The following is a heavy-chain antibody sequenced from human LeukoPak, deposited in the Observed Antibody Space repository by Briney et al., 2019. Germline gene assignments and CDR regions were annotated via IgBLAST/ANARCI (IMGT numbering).Heavy chain of an antibody. CDR3: ARGSSIAVAGTGLLDY. D-gene: IGHD6-19*01. V-gene: IGHV4-4*02. J-gene: IGHJ4*02. Sequence: SETLSLTCAVSGGSISSSNWWSWVRQPPVKGLEWIGEIYHSGSTNYNPSLKSRVTISVDKSKNQFSLKLSSVTAADTAVYYCARGSSIAVAGTGLLDYWGQGTLVTVSS. CDR1: GGSISSSNW. CDR2: IYHSGST.